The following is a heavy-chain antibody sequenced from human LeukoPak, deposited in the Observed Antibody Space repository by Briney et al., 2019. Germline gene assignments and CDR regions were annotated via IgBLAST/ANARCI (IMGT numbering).Heavy chain of an antibody. D-gene: IGHD4-23*01. CDR3: ARGYGGQGASDY. V-gene: IGHV4-59*01. J-gene: IGHJ4*02. CDR1: GGSISSYY. CDR2: IYCSGST. Sequence: SETLSLTCTVSGGSISSYYWSWIRQPPGKGLEWIGYIYCSGSTNYNPSLKSRVTISVDTSKNQFSLKLSSVTAADTAVYYCARGYGGQGASDYWGQGTLVTVSS.